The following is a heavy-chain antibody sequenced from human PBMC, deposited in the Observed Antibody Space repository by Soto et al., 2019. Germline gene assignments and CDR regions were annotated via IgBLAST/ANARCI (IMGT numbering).Heavy chain of an antibody. CDR1: GGSITSSYW. D-gene: IGHD3-22*01. V-gene: IGHV4-4*02. CDR2: IFHTGNT. J-gene: IGHJ4*02. Sequence: QVHLQESGPGLVKPSGTLSLTCAVSGGSITSSYWWSWVRQPPGKGLEWVGEIFHTGNTKYNPSLKSRVSVSVDKSKNQFSLTLTSVTDADTAVYYCVTRGGYYDSGAYYDGGQGTQVTVSS. CDR3: VTRGGYYDSGAYYD.